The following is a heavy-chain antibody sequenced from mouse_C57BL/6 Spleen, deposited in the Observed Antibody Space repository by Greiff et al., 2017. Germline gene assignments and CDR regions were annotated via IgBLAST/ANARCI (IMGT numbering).Heavy chain of an antibody. J-gene: IGHJ2*01. CDR1: GFTFSSYG. CDR3: ARASSGYVMDYFDY. V-gene: IGHV5-6*01. D-gene: IGHD3-2*02. CDR2: ISSGGSYT. Sequence: EVKLVESGGDLVKPGGSLKLSCAASGFTFSSYGMSWVRQTPDKRLEWVATISSGGSYTYYPDSVKGRFTISRDNAKNTLYLQMSSLKSEDTAMYYCARASSGYVMDYFDYWGQGTTLTVSS.